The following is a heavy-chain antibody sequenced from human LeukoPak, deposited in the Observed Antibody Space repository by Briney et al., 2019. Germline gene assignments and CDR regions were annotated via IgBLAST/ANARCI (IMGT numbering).Heavy chain of an antibody. D-gene: IGHD1-26*01. CDR2: IKQDGSEK. Sequence: QTGGSLRLSCAASGFTFSSYWMSWVRQAPGKGLEWVANIKQDGSEKYYVDSVKGRFTISRDNAKNSLYLQMNSLRAEDTAVYYCARVKVGATGYYYMDVWGKGTTVTVSS. CDR3: ARVKVGATGYYYMDV. V-gene: IGHV3-7*01. CDR1: GFTFSSYW. J-gene: IGHJ6*03.